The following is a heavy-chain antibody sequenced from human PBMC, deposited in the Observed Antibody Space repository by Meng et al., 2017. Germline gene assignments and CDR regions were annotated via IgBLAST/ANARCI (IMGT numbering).Heavy chain of an antibody. D-gene: IGHD3-10*01. J-gene: IGHJ4*02. V-gene: IGHV1-8*01. CDR3: ARVRGSGSLGIFDY. CDR2: MNPNSGNT. Sequence: VLSGRLGAGVKKSGSPGKASWKASGYTFTSYDINWVRQATGQGLEWMGWMNPNSGNTGYAQKFQGRVTMTRNTSISTAYTELSSLRSEDTAVYYCARVRGSGSLGIFDYWGQGTLVTVSS. CDR1: GYTFTSYD.